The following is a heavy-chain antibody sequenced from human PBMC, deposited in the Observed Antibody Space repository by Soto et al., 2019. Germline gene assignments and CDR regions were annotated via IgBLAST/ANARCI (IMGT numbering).Heavy chain of an antibody. D-gene: IGHD2-15*01. V-gene: IGHV3-23*01. CDR1: GFTFSTLA. CDR2: ISDNSGGT. CDR3: AKDRAGVVAATTFDY. J-gene: IGHJ4*02. Sequence: GGSLRLSXAASGFTFSTLAMSWVRQAPGKGLEWVSSISDNSGGTFYADSVKGRFTISRDNSKNTLYLQMNSLRAEDTAVYYCAKDRAGVVAATTFDYWGQGTLVTVSS.